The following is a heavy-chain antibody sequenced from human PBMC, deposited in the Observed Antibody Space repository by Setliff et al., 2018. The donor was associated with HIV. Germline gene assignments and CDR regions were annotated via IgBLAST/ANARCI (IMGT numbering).Heavy chain of an antibody. V-gene: IGHV3-30*04. D-gene: IGHD1-26*01. Sequence: GGSLRLSCAVSGFTFSNYAMHWVRQASGKGLEWVAVISYDGNYKYYADSVKGRFTISRDNSKNTLFLQMNSLKTEDTAVYYCTTALRWEPEHIGDYWGQGALVTVSS. CDR1: GFTFSNYA. CDR3: TTALRWEPEHIGDY. CDR2: ISYDGNYK. J-gene: IGHJ4*02.